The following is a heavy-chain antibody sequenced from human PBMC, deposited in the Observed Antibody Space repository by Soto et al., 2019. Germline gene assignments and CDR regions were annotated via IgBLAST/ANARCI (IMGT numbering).Heavy chain of an antibody. CDR3: ARLSPRRQIWSTGTNYFDD. CDR1: GYSFTSYW. J-gene: IGHJ4*02. V-gene: IGHV5-51*01. Sequence: GESLKISCKGSGYSFTSYWIGWVRQMPGKGLEWMGIIYPGDSDTRYSPSFQGQVTISADKSISTAYLQWSSLKASDTAMYYCARLSPRRQIWSTGTNYFDDWGQGILVTVSS. CDR2: IYPGDSDT. D-gene: IGHD5-18*01.